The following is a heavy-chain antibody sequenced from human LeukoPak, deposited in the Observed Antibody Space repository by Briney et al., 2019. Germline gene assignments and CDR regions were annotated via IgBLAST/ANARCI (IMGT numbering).Heavy chain of an antibody. CDR1: GGSISSSNW. CDR2: VNLQGST. J-gene: IGHJ3*01. D-gene: IGHD6-19*01. CDR3: ARRGHSAVGA. Sequence: KPSETLSLTCAVSGGSISSSNWWSWVRQPPGKGLEWIGEVNLQGSTNYNPSLMGRVAIAVDTSENHISLQLTSVTAADTAVYYCARRGHSAVGAWGQGTMVTVSS. V-gene: IGHV4-4*02.